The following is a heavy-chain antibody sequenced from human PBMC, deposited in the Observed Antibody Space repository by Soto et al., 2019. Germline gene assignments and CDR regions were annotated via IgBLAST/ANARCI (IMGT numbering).Heavy chain of an antibody. J-gene: IGHJ4*02. CDR2: ISGSGGST. CDR3: AKSERDGYNSPFDY. CDR1: GFTFSSYA. D-gene: IGHD5-12*01. Sequence: GGSLRLSCAASGFTFSSYAMIWVRQAPGKGLEWVSAISGSGGSTYYADSVKGRFTISRDNSKNTLYLQMNSLRAEDTAVYYCAKSERDGYNSPFDYWGQGTLVTVSS. V-gene: IGHV3-23*01.